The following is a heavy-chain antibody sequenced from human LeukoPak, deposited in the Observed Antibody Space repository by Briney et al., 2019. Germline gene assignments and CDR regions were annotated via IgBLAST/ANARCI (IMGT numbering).Heavy chain of an antibody. Sequence: GGSLRLSCAASGFTFTTYDINWVRQATGQGLEWMGWLNPNNGNTGYAQKFQGRVTMTRDTSISTAYMELSRLRSDDTAVYYCARKSRRSIVPAASNWFDPWGQGTLVTVSS. D-gene: IGHD2-2*01. V-gene: IGHV1-8*02. CDR2: LNPNNGNT. CDR3: ARKSRRSIVPAASNWFDP. CDR1: GFTFTTYD. J-gene: IGHJ5*02.